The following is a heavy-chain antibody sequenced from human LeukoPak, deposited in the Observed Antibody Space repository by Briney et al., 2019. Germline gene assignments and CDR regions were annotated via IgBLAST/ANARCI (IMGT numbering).Heavy chain of an antibody. CDR1: GGSISGYY. J-gene: IGHJ6*03. CDR3: ARHLVGSSMDV. D-gene: IGHD3-10*01. CDR2: IYSTGTT. V-gene: IGHV4-4*07. Sequence: SETLSLTCTVSGGSISGYYWSWIRQPAGGVLECIGRIYSTGTTTYNASLRSRVTISVDQSKSQFSLKLTSLTAADTAVYYCARHLVGSSMDVWGKGTTVTVSS.